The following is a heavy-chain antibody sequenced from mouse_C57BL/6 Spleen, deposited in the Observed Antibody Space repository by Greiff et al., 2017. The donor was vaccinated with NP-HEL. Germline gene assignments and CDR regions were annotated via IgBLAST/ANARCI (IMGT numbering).Heavy chain of an antibody. CDR2: IYPRSGNT. Sequence: QVQLQQSGAELARPGASVKLSCKASGYTFTSYGISWVKQRTGQGLEWIGEIYPRSGNTYYNEKFKGKATLTADKSSSTAYMELRSLTSEDSAVYFCAGGYYGSTYWYFDVWGTGTTVTVSS. D-gene: IGHD1-1*01. CDR1: GYTFTSYG. CDR3: AGGYYGSTYWYFDV. V-gene: IGHV1-81*01. J-gene: IGHJ1*03.